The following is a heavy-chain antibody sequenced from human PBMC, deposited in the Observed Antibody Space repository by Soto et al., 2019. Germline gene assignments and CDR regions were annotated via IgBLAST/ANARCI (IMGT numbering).Heavy chain of an antibody. CDR3: ARHLDQGHPLDH. J-gene: IGHJ4*02. V-gene: IGHV4-39*01. Sequence: QLQLQESGPGLVKPSETLSLTCTVSGGSISSRSYYWGWIRQPPGKGLEWIGSIDYSGSNYYNPCLRDRVTIPVDTSMNQYSLKLSSVTAADTAVYSCARHLDQGHPLDHWGQGNLVTVSS. CDR2: IDYSGSN. CDR1: GGSISSRSYY.